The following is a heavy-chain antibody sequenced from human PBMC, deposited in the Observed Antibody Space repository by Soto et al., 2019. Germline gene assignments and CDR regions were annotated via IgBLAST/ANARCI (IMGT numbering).Heavy chain of an antibody. CDR1: GFTFSSYA. J-gene: IGHJ3*02. Sequence: EVQLLESGGGLVQPGGSLRLSCAASGFTFSSYAMSWVRQAPGKGLEWVSAISGSGGSTYYEDSVKGRFTFSRDNSKNTLYLQMNSLRAEDTAVYYCAKGYCSGGSCYPPYDAFDIWGQGTMVTVSS. CDR3: AKGYCSGGSCYPPYDAFDI. V-gene: IGHV3-23*01. CDR2: ISGSGGST. D-gene: IGHD2-15*01.